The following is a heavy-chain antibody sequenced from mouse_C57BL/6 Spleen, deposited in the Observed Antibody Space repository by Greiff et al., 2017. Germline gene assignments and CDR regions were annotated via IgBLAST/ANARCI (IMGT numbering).Heavy chain of an antibody. J-gene: IGHJ2*01. Sequence: VQLKQSVAELVRPGASVKLSCTASGFNIKNTYMHWVKQRPEQGLEWIGRIDPANGNTKYAPKFQGKATITADTSSNTAYLQLSSLTSEDTAIYYCARFPYYYGSSCEDFDVWGTGTTLTVSS. D-gene: IGHD1-1*01. CDR2: IDPANGNT. CDR1: GFNIKNTY. CDR3: ARFPYYYGSSCEDFDV. V-gene: IGHV14-3*01.